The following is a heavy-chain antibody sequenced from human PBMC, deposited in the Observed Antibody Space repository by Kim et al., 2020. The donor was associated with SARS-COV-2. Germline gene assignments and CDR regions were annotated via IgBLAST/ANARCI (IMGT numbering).Heavy chain of an antibody. CDR2: TNQDGRRQ. CDR3: ASDDYGPCSF. D-gene: IGHD3-16*01. V-gene: IGHV3-7*03. CDR1: GINFRRYW. Sequence: GGSLRLSCVVSGINFRRYWMSWVRQAPGKGLEWVANTNQDGRRQYYVDSVKGRFTISRDNAEYSLFLQMTNLRVEDTAVYYCASDDYGPCSFGGQGTLVTVSS. J-gene: IGHJ4*02.